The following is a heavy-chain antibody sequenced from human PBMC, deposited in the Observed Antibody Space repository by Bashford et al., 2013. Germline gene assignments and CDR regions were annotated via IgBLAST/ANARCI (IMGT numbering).Heavy chain of an antibody. Sequence: TLSLTCAVYGGSFSGYYWSWIRQPPGKGLEWIGEINHSGSTNYNPSLKSRVTISVDTSKNQFSLKLSSVTAADTAVYYCARGPYCSGGSCYGPLYYYYYYMDVWGKGTTVTVSS. CDR1: GGSFSGYY. J-gene: IGHJ6*03. CDR2: INHSGST. V-gene: IGHV4-34*01. D-gene: IGHD2-15*01. CDR3: ARGPYCSGGSCYGPLYYYYYYMDV.